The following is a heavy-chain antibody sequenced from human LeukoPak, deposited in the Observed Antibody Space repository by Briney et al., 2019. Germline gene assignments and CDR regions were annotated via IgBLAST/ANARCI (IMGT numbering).Heavy chain of an antibody. CDR1: GGSISSSSYY. D-gene: IGHD3-16*01. J-gene: IGHJ4*02. CDR3: ARIPWRGGYFDY. V-gene: IGHV4-39*07. Sequence: SETLSLTCTVSGGSISSSSYYWGWIRQPPEKGLEWVGSFSYSGSTYYNPSLKSRVTISVDTSRNQFSLKLSSVTAADTAVYYCARIPWRGGYFDYWGQGTLVTVSS. CDR2: FSYSGST.